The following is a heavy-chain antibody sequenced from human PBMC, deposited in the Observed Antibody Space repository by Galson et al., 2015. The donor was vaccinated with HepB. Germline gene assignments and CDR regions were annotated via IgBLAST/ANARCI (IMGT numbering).Heavy chain of an antibody. CDR3: ARVRRGGDYEFYYYGMDV. J-gene: IGHJ6*02. D-gene: IGHD4-17*01. Sequence: SVKVSCKASGYTFTSYYMHWVRQAPGQGLEWMGIINPSGGSTSYAQKFQGRVTMTRDTSTSTVYMELSSLRSEDTAVYYCARVRRGGDYEFYYYGMDVWGQGTTVTVSS. CDR2: INPSGGST. V-gene: IGHV1-46*03. CDR1: GYTFTSYY.